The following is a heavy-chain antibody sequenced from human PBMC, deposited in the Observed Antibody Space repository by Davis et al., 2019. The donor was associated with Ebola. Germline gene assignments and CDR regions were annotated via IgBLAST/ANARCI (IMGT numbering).Heavy chain of an antibody. V-gene: IGHV1-2*02. CDR2: INPNSGGT. Sequence: AASVKVSCKAAGYTFTNYYIHWVRQAPGQGLEWMGCINPNSGGTNYAQKFQGRVTMTRDTSISTAYMELSRLRSDDTAVYYCGYYGGNYFDYWGQGTLVTVSS. D-gene: IGHD3-22*01. J-gene: IGHJ4*02. CDR3: GYYGGNYFDY. CDR1: GYTFTNYY.